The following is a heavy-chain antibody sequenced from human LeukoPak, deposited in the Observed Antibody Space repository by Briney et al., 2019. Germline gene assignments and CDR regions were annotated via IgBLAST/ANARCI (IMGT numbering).Heavy chain of an antibody. Sequence: GGSLRLSCAASGFTVNNYNMNWVRQAPGKGPEWVSSITTSGRTTYYADSVRGRFTISKDSAENSLYLQMNSLRDEDTAVYYCARDPTLSYWGQGTWSPSPQ. J-gene: IGHJ4*02. V-gene: IGHV3-48*02. CDR2: ITTSGRTT. CDR1: GFTVNNYN. CDR3: ARDPTLSY.